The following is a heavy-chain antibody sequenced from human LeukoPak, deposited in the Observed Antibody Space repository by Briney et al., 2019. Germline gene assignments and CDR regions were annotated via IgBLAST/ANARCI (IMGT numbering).Heavy chain of an antibody. D-gene: IGHD1-14*01. CDR1: GGSISSYY. V-gene: IGHV4-59*01. Sequence: SETLSLTCTVSGGSISSYYWSWIRQPPGKGLEWIGYIYYSGSTNYNPSLKSRVTISVDTSKNQFSLKLSSVTAADTAVYYCARGTNPLLYWGQGTLVTVSS. CDR3: ARGTNPLLY. J-gene: IGHJ4*02. CDR2: IYYSGST.